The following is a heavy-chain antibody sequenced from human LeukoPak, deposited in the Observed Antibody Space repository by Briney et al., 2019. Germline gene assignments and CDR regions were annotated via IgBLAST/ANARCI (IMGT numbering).Heavy chain of an antibody. D-gene: IGHD3-10*01. CDR2: ISWNSVTI. Sequence: GGSLRLSCAASGFTFDDYAMHWVRQAPGKGLEWVSGISWNSVTIGYADSVKGRFTISRDNAKNSLYLQMNSLRAEDTALYYCAKVKPGDDAFDIWGLGTMVTVSS. CDR3: AKVKPGDDAFDI. V-gene: IGHV3-9*01. J-gene: IGHJ3*02. CDR1: GFTFDDYA.